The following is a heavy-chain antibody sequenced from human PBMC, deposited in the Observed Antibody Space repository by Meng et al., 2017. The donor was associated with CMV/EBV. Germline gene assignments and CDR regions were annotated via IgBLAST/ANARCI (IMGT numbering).Heavy chain of an antibody. D-gene: IGHD2-2*01. CDR1: GASISSYY. V-gene: IGHV4-4*07. CDR2: IYTSGST. CDR3: ARDLMNCSSTSCANWFDP. J-gene: IGHJ5*02. Sequence: QVQVQEAGPGLVKPSETLSLTCPVAGASISSYYWGWIRQPAGKGLEWIGRIYTSGSTNYNPSLKSRVTMSVDTSKNQFSLKLSSVTAADTAVYYCARDLMNCSSTSCANWFDPWGQGTLVTVYS.